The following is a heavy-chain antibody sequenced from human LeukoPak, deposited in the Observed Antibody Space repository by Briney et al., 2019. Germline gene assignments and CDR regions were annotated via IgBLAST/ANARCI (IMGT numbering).Heavy chain of an antibody. CDR3: AREAIRATIRGFDY. J-gene: IGHJ4*02. V-gene: IGHV4-30-4*01. CDR2: IYYSGST. D-gene: IGHD5-12*01. CDR1: GGTISSGDYY. Sequence: PSPTLYLTCNVSGGTISSGDYYWSWIRQPPGKGLEWIGYIYYSGSTYYNPSLKSRVTISVDTSKNQFSLKLSSVTAADTAVYYCAREAIRATIRGFDYWGQGTLVTVSS.